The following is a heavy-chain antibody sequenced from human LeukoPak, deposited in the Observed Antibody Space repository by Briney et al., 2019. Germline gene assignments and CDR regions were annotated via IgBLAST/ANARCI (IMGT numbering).Heavy chain of an antibody. J-gene: IGHJ3*02. CDR1: GFSFSDSV. D-gene: IGHD1-14*01. CDR2: ISHDVKTT. CDR3: ATNTGSQGVGAFDI. Sequence: GGSLRLSCVASGFSFSDSVIHWVRQAPGKGLEWVAVISHDVKTTYYADSAKGRFTISRDNSKNTLYLQMNSLRAEDTAVYYCATNTGSQGVGAFDIWGQGTMVTVSS. V-gene: IGHV3-30*04.